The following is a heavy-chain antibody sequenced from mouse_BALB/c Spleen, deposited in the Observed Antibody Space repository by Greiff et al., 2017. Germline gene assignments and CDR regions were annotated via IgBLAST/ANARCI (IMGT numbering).Heavy chain of an antibody. CDR2: ISSGSSTI. V-gene: IGHV5-17*02. CDR3: ARSGGTTVVERDYYAMDY. J-gene: IGHJ4*01. CDR1: GFTFSSFG. Sequence: EVQGVESGGGLVQPGGSRKLSCAASGFTFSSFGMHWVRQAPEKGLEWVAYISSGSSTIYYADTVKGRFTISRDNPKNTLFLQMTSLRSEDTAMYYCARSGGTTVVERDYYAMDYWGQGTSVTVSS. D-gene: IGHD1-1*01.